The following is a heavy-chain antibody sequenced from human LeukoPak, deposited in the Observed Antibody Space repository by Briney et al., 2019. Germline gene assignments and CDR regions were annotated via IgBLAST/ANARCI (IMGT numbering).Heavy chain of an antibody. J-gene: IGHJ4*02. CDR3: AKDPEEQWLIPV. D-gene: IGHD6-19*01. Sequence: QPGGSLRLSCAASGFTFSSYGMYWVRQAPGKGLEWVAVISYDGSNKYYADSVKGRFTISRDNSKNTLYLQMNSLRAEDTAVYYCAKDPEEQWLIPVWGQGTLVTVSS. CDR1: GFTFSSYG. V-gene: IGHV3-30*18. CDR2: ISYDGSNK.